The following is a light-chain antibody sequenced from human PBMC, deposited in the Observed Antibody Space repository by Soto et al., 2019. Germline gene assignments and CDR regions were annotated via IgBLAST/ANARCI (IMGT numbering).Light chain of an antibody. CDR3: QQRGNWPWT. V-gene: IGKV3-11*01. CDR1: QSVSSY. J-gene: IGKJ1*01. CDR2: DAS. Sequence: EIVLTQSPATLSLSPGERATLSCRASQSVSSYLAWYQQKPGQAPRLLIYDASNRATGIPARFSGSGSGTDFTLTISSLEPEDFAVYYCQQRGNWPWTFGHGTKVQIK.